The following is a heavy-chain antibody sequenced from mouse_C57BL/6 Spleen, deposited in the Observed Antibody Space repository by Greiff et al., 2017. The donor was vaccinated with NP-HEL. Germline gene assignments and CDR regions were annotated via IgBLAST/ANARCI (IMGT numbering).Heavy chain of an antibody. CDR1: GYTFTSYW. D-gene: IGHD2-3*01. J-gene: IGHJ4*01. CDR2: IHPNSGST. Sequence: QVHVKQSGAELVKPGASVKLSCKASGYTFTSYWMHWVKQRPGQGLEWIGMIHPNSGSTNYNEKFKSKATLTVDKSSSTAYMQLSSLTSEDSAVYYCARSDGYFLYYAMDYWGQGTSVTVSS. V-gene: IGHV1-64*01. CDR3: ARSDGYFLYYAMDY.